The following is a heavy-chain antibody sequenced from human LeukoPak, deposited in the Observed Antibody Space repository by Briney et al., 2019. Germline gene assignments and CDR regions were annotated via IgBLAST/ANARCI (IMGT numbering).Heavy chain of an antibody. CDR3: ATVRPQLYFDY. CDR1: GGTSNNYA. Sequence: ASVKVSCKASGGTSNNYAISWVRQAPGKGLEWMGRVDPEDGETIYAEKFQGRVTITADTFTDTAYMELSSLRSEDTAVYYCATVRPQLYFDYWGQGTLVTVSS. CDR2: VDPEDGET. J-gene: IGHJ4*02. V-gene: IGHV1-69-2*01. D-gene: IGHD2-2*01.